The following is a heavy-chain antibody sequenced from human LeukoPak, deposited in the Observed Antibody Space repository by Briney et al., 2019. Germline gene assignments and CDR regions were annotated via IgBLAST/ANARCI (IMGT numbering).Heavy chain of an antibody. D-gene: IGHD6-19*01. CDR1: GGSISSSSYY. CDR2: IYTSGST. CDR3: ARGSSGWYANRYYFDY. Sequence: SETLSLTCTVSGGSISSSSYYWGWIRQPPGKGLEWIGRIYTSGSTNYNPSLKSRVTISVDTSKNQFSLKLSSVTAADTAVYYCARGSSGWYANRYYFDYWGQGTLVTVSS. V-gene: IGHV4-61*02. J-gene: IGHJ4*02.